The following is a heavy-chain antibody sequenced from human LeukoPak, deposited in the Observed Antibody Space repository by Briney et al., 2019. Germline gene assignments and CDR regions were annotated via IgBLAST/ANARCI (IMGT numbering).Heavy chain of an antibody. D-gene: IGHD3-9*01. CDR3: ASSPNYYDILTGYFKI. J-gene: IGHJ4*02. Sequence: GGSLRLSCAASGFTFSSYSMNWVRQAPGKGLEWVSSISSSSSYIYYADSVKGRFTISRDNAKNSLYLQMNSLRAEDTAVYYCASSPNYYDILTGYFKIWGQETLVTVSS. V-gene: IGHV3-21*01. CDR1: GFTFSSYS. CDR2: ISSSSSYI.